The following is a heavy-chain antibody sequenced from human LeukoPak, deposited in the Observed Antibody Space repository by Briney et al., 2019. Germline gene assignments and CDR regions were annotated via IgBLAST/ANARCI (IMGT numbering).Heavy chain of an antibody. CDR1: GGTFSSYA. Sequence: ASVKVSCKASGGTFSSYAISWVRQATGQGLEWMGWMNPNSGNTGYAQKFQGRVTMTRNTSISTAYMELSSLRSEDTAVYYCARGQQLVAQDYWGQGTLVTVSS. CDR2: MNPNSGNT. V-gene: IGHV1-8*02. J-gene: IGHJ4*02. CDR3: ARGQQLVAQDY. D-gene: IGHD6-13*01.